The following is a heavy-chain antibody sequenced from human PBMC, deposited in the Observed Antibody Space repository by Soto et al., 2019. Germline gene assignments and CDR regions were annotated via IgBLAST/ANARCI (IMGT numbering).Heavy chain of an antibody. D-gene: IGHD6-13*01. J-gene: IGHJ6*02. CDR3: ARMGSVPTFSWSDYYDGMDV. Sequence: EVQLVESGGGLVKPGGSLRLSCAASGFTFSSYSMNWVRQAPGKGLEWVSSISSSTSYIYYADSVKGRFTISRDNAKNSLDLQIKSLRAEDTAVYYCARMGSVPTFSWSDYYDGMDVWGQGTTVTVSS. CDR1: GFTFSSYS. CDR2: ISSSTSYI. V-gene: IGHV3-21*01.